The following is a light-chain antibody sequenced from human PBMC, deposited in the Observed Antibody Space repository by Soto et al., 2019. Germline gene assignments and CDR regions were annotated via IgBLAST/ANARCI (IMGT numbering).Light chain of an antibody. CDR2: AAY. CDR3: QQYGGGPWT. V-gene: IGKV3-20*01. J-gene: IGKJ1*01. Sequence: EIVLTQSPDTLSLSPGERATISCRASQSVPNNYLAWYPQKPGQAPKVLIYAAYNRATGIPDRFSGSGSGTDFTLTIRRLEPEDFAVFYCQQYGGGPWTFGQGTKVESK. CDR1: QSVPNNY.